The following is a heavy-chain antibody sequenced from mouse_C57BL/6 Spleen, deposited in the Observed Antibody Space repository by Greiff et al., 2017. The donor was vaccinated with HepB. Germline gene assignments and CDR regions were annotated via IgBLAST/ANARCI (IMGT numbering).Heavy chain of an antibody. J-gene: IGHJ3*01. Sequence: GGGLVQPKGSLKLSCAASGFSFNTYAMNWVRQAPGKGLEWVARIRSKSNNYATYYADSVKDRFTISRDDSESMLYLQMNNLKTEDTAMYYCVRQNYSNYVLAYWGQGTLVTVSA. CDR1: GFSFNTYA. CDR3: VRQNYSNYVLAY. V-gene: IGHV10-1*01. D-gene: IGHD2-5*01. CDR2: IRSKSNNYAT.